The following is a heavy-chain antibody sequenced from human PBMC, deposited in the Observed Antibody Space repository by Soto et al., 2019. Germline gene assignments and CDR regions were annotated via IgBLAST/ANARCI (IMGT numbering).Heavy chain of an antibody. D-gene: IGHD3-16*01. CDR3: ARGLLGGAAT. CDR1: GGSLSGYY. CDR2: INRSGST. V-gene: IGHV4-34*01. J-gene: IGHJ5*02. Sequence: QVQLQQWGAGLLKPSETLSLTCAVYGGSLSGYYWSWIRQPPGKGLEWIGEINRSGSTNYIPSLKSRVIISVDTSKPQFSLKLSSVTAAHTAVYYCARGLLGGAATWGQGTLVTVSS.